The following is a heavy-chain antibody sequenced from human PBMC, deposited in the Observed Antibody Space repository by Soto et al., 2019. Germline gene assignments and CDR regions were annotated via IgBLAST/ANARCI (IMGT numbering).Heavy chain of an antibody. V-gene: IGHV4-34*01. CDR1: GGSFSGYY. CDR3: ARQLRYYYGSGSYYNDGPYYYYYGMDV. D-gene: IGHD3-10*01. Sequence: AVYGGSFSGYYWSWIRQPPGKGLEWIGEINHSGSTNYNPSLKSRVTISVDTSKNQFSLKLSSVTAADTAVYYCARQLRYYYGSGSYYNDGPYYYYYGMDVWGQGTTVTVSS. J-gene: IGHJ6*02. CDR2: INHSGST.